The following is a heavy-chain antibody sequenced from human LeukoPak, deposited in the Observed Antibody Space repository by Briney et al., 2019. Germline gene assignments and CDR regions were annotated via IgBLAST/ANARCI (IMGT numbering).Heavy chain of an antibody. J-gene: IGHJ5*02. Sequence: SETLSLTCAVSGGSSSGYYWSWIRQPPGKGLEWIGEINLSSRTRYNQSLKSRVTISVDSSKNQFSLKVNSVTAADTAVYYCAKGEKRVFFGEINVRQKYNWFDPWGQGTLVTSPQ. CDR3: AKGEKRVFFGEINVRQKYNWFDP. V-gene: IGHV4-34*01. CDR1: GGSSSGYY. CDR2: INLSSRT. D-gene: IGHD3-3*01.